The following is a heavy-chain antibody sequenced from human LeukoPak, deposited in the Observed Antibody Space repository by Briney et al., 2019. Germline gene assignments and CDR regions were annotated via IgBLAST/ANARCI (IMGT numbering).Heavy chain of an antibody. CDR2: IYYSGST. D-gene: IGHD1-26*01. V-gene: IGHV4-59*12. CDR3: ARTAGSGSYFYPDY. J-gene: IGHJ4*02. CDR1: GGSISSYY. Sequence: SETLSLTCTVSGGSISSYYWSWVRQPPGKGLEWIGHIYYSGSTHYNPSLKSRVTISVDTSKNQFSLKLSSVTAADTAVYYCARTAGSGSYFYPDYWGQGTLVTVSS.